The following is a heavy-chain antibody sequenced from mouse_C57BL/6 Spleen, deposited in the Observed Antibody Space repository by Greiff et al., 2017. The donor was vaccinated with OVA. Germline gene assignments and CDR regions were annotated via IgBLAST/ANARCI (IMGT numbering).Heavy chain of an antibody. D-gene: IGHD1-1*01. CDR1: GYTFTSYW. CDR3: ARSDITTVPYYFDY. V-gene: IGHV1-50*01. J-gene: IGHJ2*01. CDR2: IDPSDSYT. Sequence: VQLQQPGAELVKPGASVKLSCKASGYTFTSYWMQWVKQRPGQGLEWIGEIDPSDSYTNYNQKFKGKATLTVDTSSSTAYMQLSSLTSEDSAVYYCARSDITTVPYYFDYWGQGTTLTVSS.